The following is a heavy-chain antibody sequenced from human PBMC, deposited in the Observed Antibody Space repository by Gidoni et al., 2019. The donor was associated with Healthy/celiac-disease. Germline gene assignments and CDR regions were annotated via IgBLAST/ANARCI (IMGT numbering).Heavy chain of an antibody. V-gene: IGHV3-43*01. CDR3: AKDIDDVAVAGTGYYYYGMDV. CDR2: ISWDGGST. Sequence: EVQLVESGGVVVQPGGSLRLSCAASGFTFDDYTMHWVRQAPGKGLEWVSLISWDGGSTYYADSVKGRFTISRDNSKNSLYLQMNSLRTEDTALYYCAKDIDDVAVAGTGYYYYGMDVWGQGTTVTVSS. CDR1: GFTFDDYT. J-gene: IGHJ6*02. D-gene: IGHD6-19*01.